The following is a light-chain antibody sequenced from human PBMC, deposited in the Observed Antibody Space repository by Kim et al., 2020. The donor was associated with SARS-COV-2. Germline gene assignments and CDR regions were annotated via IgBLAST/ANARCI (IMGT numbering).Light chain of an antibody. CDR1: NSNIGSNT. CDR3: AAWDDSLDGYV. Sequence: QPVLTQPPSASGTPGQRITISCSGSNSNIGSNTVNWYQQLPGTAPKLVIYSNNQRPSGVPDRFSGSKSGTSASLAISGLQSEDEADFYCAAWDDSLDGYVFGTGTKVTVL. J-gene: IGLJ1*01. CDR2: SNN. V-gene: IGLV1-44*01.